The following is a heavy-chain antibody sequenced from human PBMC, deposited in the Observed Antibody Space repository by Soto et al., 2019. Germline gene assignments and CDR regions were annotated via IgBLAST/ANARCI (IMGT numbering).Heavy chain of an antibody. CDR3: ARDSLWFGPPGYYYYYGMDV. CDR2: ISSSSSYI. Sequence: PGGSLRLSCAASGFTFSTYSMNWVRQDPGKGLEWVSSISSSSSYIYYADSVKGRFTISRDNAKNSLYLQMNSLRAEDTAVYYCARDSLWFGPPGYYYYYGMDVWGQGTTVTVSS. D-gene: IGHD3-10*01. CDR1: GFTFSTYS. J-gene: IGHJ6*02. V-gene: IGHV3-21*06.